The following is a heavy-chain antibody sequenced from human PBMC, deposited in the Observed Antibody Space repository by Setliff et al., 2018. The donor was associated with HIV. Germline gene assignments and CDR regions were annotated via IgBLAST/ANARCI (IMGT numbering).Heavy chain of an antibody. CDR1: GYTFTSYY. J-gene: IGHJ6*02. CDR3: ARDVEHMMDV. CDR2: INPSGGST. Sequence: ASVKVSCKASGYTFTSYYMHWVRQAPGQGLEWMGIINPSGGSTSYAQDIQGRVTMTTDTSTSTAYLELRSLRFDDTAVYYCARDVEHMMDVWGQGTTVTVSS. V-gene: IGHV1-46*01.